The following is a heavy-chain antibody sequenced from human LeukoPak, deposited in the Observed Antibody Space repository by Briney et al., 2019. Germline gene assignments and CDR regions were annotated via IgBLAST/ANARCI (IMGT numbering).Heavy chain of an antibody. CDR2: IYYSGST. Sequence: PSETLSLTCAVSGGSISSSNWWSWVRQPPGKGLEWIGSIYYSGSTYYNPSLKSRVTISVDTSKNQFSLKLSSVTAADTAVYYCARASPLKYYYDSSGYSFGAFDIWGQGTMVTVSS. D-gene: IGHD3-22*01. V-gene: IGHV4-4*02. J-gene: IGHJ3*02. CDR3: ARASPLKYYYDSSGYSFGAFDI. CDR1: GGSISSSNW.